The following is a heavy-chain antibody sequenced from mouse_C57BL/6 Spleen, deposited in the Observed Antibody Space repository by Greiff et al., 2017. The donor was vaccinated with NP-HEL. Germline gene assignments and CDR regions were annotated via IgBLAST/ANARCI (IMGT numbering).Heavy chain of an antibody. J-gene: IGHJ2*01. V-gene: IGHV1-26*01. CDR3: ARSNWVFDY. Sequence: EVQLQQSGPELVKPGASVKISCKASGYTFTDYNMNWVKQSHGKSLEWIGDINPNNGGTSYNQKFKGKATLTVDKSSSTAYMELRSLTSEDSAVYYCARSNWVFDYWGQGTTLTVSS. CDR1: GYTFTDYN. D-gene: IGHD4-1*01. CDR2: INPNNGGT.